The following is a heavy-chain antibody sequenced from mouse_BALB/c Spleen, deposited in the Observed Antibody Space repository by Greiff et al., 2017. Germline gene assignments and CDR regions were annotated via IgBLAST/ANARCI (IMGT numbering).Heavy chain of an antibody. CDR2: IRLKSDNYAT. Sequence: EVKLLESGGGLVQPGGSMKLSCVASGFTFSSYWMSWVRQSPEKGLEWVAEIRLKSDNYATHYAESVKGKFTISRDDSKSRLYLQMNSLRAEDTGIYYCTTHFDYWGQGTTLTVSS. CDR1: GFTFSSYW. CDR3: TTHFDY. J-gene: IGHJ2*01. V-gene: IGHV6-6*02.